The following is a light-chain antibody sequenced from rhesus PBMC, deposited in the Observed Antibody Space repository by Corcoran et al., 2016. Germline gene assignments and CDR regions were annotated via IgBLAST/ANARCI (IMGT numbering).Light chain of an antibody. J-gene: IGKJ4*01. CDR2: KAS. CDR3: QHYSSSPPLT. CDR1: PSISSW. Sequence: DIQMTQSPSSLSASVGDTVTITCRASPSISSWLAWYPQKPGKAPKLLIYKASTLQSGVPSRFSGSGAGTEFNLTISSLQSEDFATYYCQHYSSSPPLTFGGGTKGEIK. V-gene: IGKV1-22*01.